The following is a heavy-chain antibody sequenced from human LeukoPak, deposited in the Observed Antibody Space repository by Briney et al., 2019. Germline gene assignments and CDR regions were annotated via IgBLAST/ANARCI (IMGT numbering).Heavy chain of an antibody. CDR2: IKGDGSST. V-gene: IGHV3-74*01. CDR3: ANTEYQRLGTDY. D-gene: IGHD6-25*01. Sequence: GGSLRLSCAASGFTFTTYWMHWVRQVPGKGLVWVARIKGDGSSTRHADSMKGRFTISRDNAKNTLYLQMNSLRTEDTAVYYCANTEYQRLGTDYWGQGTLVTVSS. CDR1: GFTFTTYW. J-gene: IGHJ4*02.